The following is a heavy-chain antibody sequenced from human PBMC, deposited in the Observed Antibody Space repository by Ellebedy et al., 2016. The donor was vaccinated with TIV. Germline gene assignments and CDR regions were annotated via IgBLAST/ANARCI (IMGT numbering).Heavy chain of an antibody. CDR2: INSRSGYT. CDR1: GFAVTSYS. J-gene: IGHJ4*02. CDR3: ARGRWTWGQYPFDF. V-gene: IGHV3-21*01. Sequence: GGSLRLSXAASGFAVTSYSMNWVRQTPGKGLEWVATINSRSGYTFYADSLEGRFTISRDDAKNSVFLQMNSLRGEDTALYFCARGRWTWGQYPFDFWGQGALVIVSS. D-gene: IGHD3/OR15-3a*01.